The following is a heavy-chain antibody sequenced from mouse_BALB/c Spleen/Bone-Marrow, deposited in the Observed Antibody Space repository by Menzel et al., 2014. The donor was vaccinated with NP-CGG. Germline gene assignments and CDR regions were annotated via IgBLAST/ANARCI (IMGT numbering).Heavy chain of an antibody. V-gene: IGHV1-7*01. Sequence: VQGVESGAELAKPGASVKMSCKASGYTFTSYWMHWVKQRPGQGLEWIGYINPSTGYTEYNQKFKDKATLTADKSPSTAYMQLSSLTSEDSAVYYCARQITTVDYAMDYWGQGTSVTVSS. J-gene: IGHJ4*01. CDR2: INPSTGYT. CDR1: GYTFTSYW. D-gene: IGHD1-1*01. CDR3: ARQITTVDYAMDY.